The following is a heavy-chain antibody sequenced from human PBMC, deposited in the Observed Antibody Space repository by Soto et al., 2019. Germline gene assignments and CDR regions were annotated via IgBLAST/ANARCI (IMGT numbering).Heavy chain of an antibody. D-gene: IGHD3-10*01. V-gene: IGHV4-31*03. CDR3: ARLIITMVRGVIISHNWFDP. CDR2: IYYSGST. CDR1: GGSISSGGYY. Sequence: SETLSLTCTVSGGSISSGGYYWSWIRQHPGKGLEWIGYIYYSGSTYYNPSLKGRVTISVDTSKNQFSLKLSSVTAADTAVYYCARLIITMVRGVIISHNWFDPWGQGTLVTVSS. J-gene: IGHJ5*02.